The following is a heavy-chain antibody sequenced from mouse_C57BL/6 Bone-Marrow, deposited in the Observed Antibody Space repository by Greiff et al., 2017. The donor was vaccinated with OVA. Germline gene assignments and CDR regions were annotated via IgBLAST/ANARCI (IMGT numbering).Heavy chain of an antibody. V-gene: IGHV1-50*01. Sequence: QVQLQQPGAELVKPGASVKLSCKASGYTFTSYWMRWVKQRPGQGLEWIGEIDPSDSYTNYNQKFKGKATLTVDTSSSTAYMQLSSLTSEDSAVYYCARHGYYVSYYFGYWGQGTTLTVSS. D-gene: IGHD2-3*01. CDR1: GYTFTSYW. J-gene: IGHJ2*01. CDR3: ARHGYYVSYYFGY. CDR2: IDPSDSYT.